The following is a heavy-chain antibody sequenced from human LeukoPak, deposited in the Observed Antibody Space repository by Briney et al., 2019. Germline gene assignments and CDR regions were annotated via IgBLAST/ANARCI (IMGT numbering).Heavy chain of an antibody. CDR1: GLSFSSYW. Sequence: PGGSLRLSCAASGLSFSSYWMHWVRQVPGKGLVWVSFIKSDERTTAYADSVKGRFSISRDNAKNTLDLQMNNLRAEDTALYFCATGIINGYERWGLGTLVTVSS. CDR2: IKSDERTT. CDR3: ATGIINGYER. D-gene: IGHD5-12*01. J-gene: IGHJ4*02. V-gene: IGHV3-74*01.